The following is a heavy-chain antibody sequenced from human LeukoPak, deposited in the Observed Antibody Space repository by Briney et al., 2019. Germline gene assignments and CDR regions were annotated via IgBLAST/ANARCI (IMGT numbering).Heavy chain of an antibody. D-gene: IGHD6-13*01. CDR3: ARGNDCGYSSSWCYFDY. Sequence: PSETLSLTCAVYGGSFSGYYWSWIRQPPGKGLEWIGEINHSGSTNYDPSLKSRVTIPVDTSKNQFSLKLSSVTAADTAVYYCARGNDCGYSSSWCYFDYWGQGTLVTVSS. J-gene: IGHJ4*02. CDR2: INHSGST. V-gene: IGHV4-34*01. CDR1: GGSFSGYY.